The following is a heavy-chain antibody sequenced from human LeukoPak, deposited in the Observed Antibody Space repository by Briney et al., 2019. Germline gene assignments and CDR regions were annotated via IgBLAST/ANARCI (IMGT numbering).Heavy chain of an antibody. V-gene: IGHV3-11*01. CDR1: GFTFSDYY. Sequence: GGPLRLSCAASGFTFSDYYMSWIRQAPGKGLEWVSYISSSGSTIYYADSVKGRFTISRDNAKNSLYLQMNSLRAEETAVYYCAKSEQWLVPIFDYWGQGTLVTVSS. J-gene: IGHJ4*02. D-gene: IGHD6-19*01. CDR2: ISSSGSTI. CDR3: AKSEQWLVPIFDY.